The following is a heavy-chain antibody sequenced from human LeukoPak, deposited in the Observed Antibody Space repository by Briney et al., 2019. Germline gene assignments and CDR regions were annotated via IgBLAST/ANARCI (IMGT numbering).Heavy chain of an antibody. Sequence: GASVKVSCKAYGYTFTGYYIHWVRQAPGQGREWVGWINPNSGGTNYAQKFQGRVTMNGATSISTAYMELSRLRSDDAAVYYWASFAWELLTDDAFDIWGQGTMVTVSS. CDR3: ASFAWELLTDDAFDI. J-gene: IGHJ3*02. D-gene: IGHD1-26*01. CDR2: INPNSGGT. CDR1: GYTFTGYY. V-gene: IGHV1-2*02.